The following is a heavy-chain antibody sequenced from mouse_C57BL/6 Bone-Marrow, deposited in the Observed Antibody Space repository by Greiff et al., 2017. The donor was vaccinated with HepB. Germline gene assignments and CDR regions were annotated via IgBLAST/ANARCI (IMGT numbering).Heavy chain of an antibody. V-gene: IGHV1-81*01. CDR3: AREGITTVVATGVFDY. CDR1: GYTFTSYG. D-gene: IGHD1-1*01. CDR2: IYPRSGNT. J-gene: IGHJ2*01. Sequence: QVQLQQSGAELARPGASVKLSCKASGYTFTSYGISWVKQRTGQGLEWIGEIYPRSGNTYYNEKFKGKATLTADKSSSTAYMELRSLTSEDSAVYFCAREGITTVVATGVFDYWGQGTTLTVSS.